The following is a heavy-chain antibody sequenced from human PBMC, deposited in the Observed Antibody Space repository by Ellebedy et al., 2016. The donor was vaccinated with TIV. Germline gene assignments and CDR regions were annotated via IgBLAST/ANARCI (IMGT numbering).Heavy chain of an antibody. CDR3: ARDRLSKALDP. D-gene: IGHD6-25*01. V-gene: IGHV3-21*01. Sequence: GGSLRLSXAVSGITFSKFGMNWVRQAPGKGLEWVASIVGSGPEIHYIDSVKGRFTISRDNAKNSLYLQMSGLRAEDTAVYYCARDRLSKALDPWGQGTLVTVSS. CDR1: GITFSKFG. CDR2: IVGSGPEI. J-gene: IGHJ5*02.